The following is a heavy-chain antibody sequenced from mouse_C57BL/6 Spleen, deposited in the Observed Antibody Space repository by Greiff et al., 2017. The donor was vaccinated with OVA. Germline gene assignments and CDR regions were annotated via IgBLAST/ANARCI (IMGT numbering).Heavy chain of an antibody. CDR1: GYSITSGYY. V-gene: IGHV3-6*01. CDR2: ISYDGSN. Sequence: EVQLQESGPGLVKPSQSLSLTCSVTGYSITSGYYWNWIRQFPGNNLEWMGYISYDGSNNYNPSLKNRISITRDTSKNQFFLKLNSVTTEDTATYDCAREGSMVTPFAYWGQGTLVTVSA. D-gene: IGHD2-2*01. CDR3: AREGSMVTPFAY. J-gene: IGHJ3*01.